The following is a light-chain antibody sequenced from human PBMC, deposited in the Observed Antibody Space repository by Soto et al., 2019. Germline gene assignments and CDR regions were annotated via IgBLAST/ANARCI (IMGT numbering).Light chain of an antibody. V-gene: IGLV2-23*02. J-gene: IGLJ1*01. CDR1: HLDVGSYNL. Sequence: VRTQPAPLSWAPGQTVPIPFPWAHLDVGSYNLVSWYQQHPGKAPKLVIYEVSKRPSGVSNRFSGSKSGNTASLTISGLQAEDEADYYCCSYATRSYVFGTGTKVTVL. CDR3: CSYATRSYV. CDR2: EVS.